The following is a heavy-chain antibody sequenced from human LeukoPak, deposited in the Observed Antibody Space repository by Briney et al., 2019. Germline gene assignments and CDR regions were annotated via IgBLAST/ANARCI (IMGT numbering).Heavy chain of an antibody. CDR1: GGSFSGYY. CDR2: INHSGST. Sequence: PSETLSLTCAVYGGSFSGYYWSWIRQPPGKGLEWIGEINHSGSTNYNPSLKSRVTISVDTSKNQFSLKLNSVTAADTAVYYCARGPGDCSSTSCYADYYYYGMDVWGKGTTVTVSS. J-gene: IGHJ6*04. CDR3: ARGPGDCSSTSCYADYYYYGMDV. V-gene: IGHV4-34*01. D-gene: IGHD2-2*01.